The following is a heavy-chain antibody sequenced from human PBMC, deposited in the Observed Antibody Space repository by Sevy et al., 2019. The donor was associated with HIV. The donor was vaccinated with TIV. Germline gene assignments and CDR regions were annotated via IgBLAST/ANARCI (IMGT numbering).Heavy chain of an antibody. D-gene: IGHD5-18*01. CDR2: ISSGATYI. CDR1: GFTFSDHY. J-gene: IGHJ4*02. CDR3: ARVRYNYGQKYFDF. V-gene: IGHV3-11*06. Sequence: GGSPRLSCTVSGFTFSDHYISWIRQAPGKGLEWVSYISSGATYIEYADSVKGRFTISRDNAKNSLYLQMNSLRAEDTAVYYCARVRYNYGQKYFDFWGQGTLVTVSS.